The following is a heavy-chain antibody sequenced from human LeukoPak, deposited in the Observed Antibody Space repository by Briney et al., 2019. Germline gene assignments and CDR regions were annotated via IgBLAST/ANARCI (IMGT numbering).Heavy chain of an antibody. J-gene: IGHJ4*02. Sequence: PGGSLRLSCAASGFTFSSYAMSWVRQAPGKGLDWVSGISGSGGSTYYADSVKGRFTISRDNSKNTLYLQMNSLRPEDTAVYSCARAAYYSSGWPLDYWGQGTLVTVSS. CDR2: ISGSGGST. CDR3: ARAAYYSSGWPLDY. D-gene: IGHD6-19*01. V-gene: IGHV3-23*01. CDR1: GFTFSSYA.